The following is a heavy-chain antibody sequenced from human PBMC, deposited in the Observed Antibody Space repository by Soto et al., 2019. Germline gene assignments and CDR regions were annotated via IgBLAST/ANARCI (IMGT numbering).Heavy chain of an antibody. CDR1: GFTFSRYG. V-gene: IGHV3-30*03. D-gene: IGHD6-13*01. CDR2: ISYDGSNK. J-gene: IGHJ4*02. Sequence: QVQLVESGGGVVQPGRSLRLSCAASGFTFSRYGMHWVRQAPGKGLEWVAVISYDGSNKYYADSVKGRFTISRDNSKNTLYLQMNSLRAEDTAVYYCARGGIAAAEDYWGQGTLVTVSS. CDR3: ARGGIAAAEDY.